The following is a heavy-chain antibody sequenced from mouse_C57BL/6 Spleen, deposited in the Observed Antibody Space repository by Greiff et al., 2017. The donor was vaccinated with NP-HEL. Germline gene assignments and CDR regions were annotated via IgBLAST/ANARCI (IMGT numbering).Heavy chain of an antibody. CDR3: ARDLVTTVVAERFAY. D-gene: IGHD1-1*01. CDR1: GFTFSSYA. V-gene: IGHV5-4*01. Sequence: EVMLVESGGGLVKPGGSLKLSCAASGFTFSSYAMSWVRQTPEKRLEWVATISDGGSYTYDPDNVKGRFTIARDNAKNNLYLQMSHLKSEDTAMYYCARDLVTTVVAERFAYWGQGTLVTVSA. J-gene: IGHJ3*01. CDR2: ISDGGSYT.